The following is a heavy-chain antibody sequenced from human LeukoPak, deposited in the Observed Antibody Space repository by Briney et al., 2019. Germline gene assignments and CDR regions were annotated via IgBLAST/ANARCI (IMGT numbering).Heavy chain of an antibody. Sequence: SQTLSLTCTVSGGSIRSGGYYWSWIRQHPGKGLEWIGYIYYSGSTYYNPSLKSRVTISVDTSKNQFSLKLSSVTAADTAVYYCARGDFIVVVTATTKTDAFDIWGQGTMVTVSS. D-gene: IGHD2-21*02. V-gene: IGHV4-31*03. CDR2: IYYSGST. CDR1: GGSIRSGGYY. CDR3: ARGDFIVVVTATTKTDAFDI. J-gene: IGHJ3*02.